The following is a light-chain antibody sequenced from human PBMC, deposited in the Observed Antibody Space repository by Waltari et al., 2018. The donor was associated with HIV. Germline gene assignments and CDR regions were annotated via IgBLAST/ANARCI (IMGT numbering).Light chain of an antibody. CDR3: CSYANSSTV. Sequence: QSALTQFASVSGSPGQSITISCTGTSSDVGNYNPVSWYQQHPGKAPKLMIYEGSKRPSGVSHRFSGSKSGNTASLTSSVRQAEDEADYYCCSYANSSTVFGGGTKVTVL. J-gene: IGLJ2*01. V-gene: IGLV2-23*01. CDR1: SSDVGNYNP. CDR2: EGS.